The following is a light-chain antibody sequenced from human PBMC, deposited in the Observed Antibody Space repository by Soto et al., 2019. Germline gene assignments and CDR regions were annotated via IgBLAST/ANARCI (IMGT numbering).Light chain of an antibody. Sequence: VLTKSPVALSLSLGKTATLSCGVSWMVSSSYLAWYQHKPGQAPRLLIYAASTRATGIPDRFSGSGSGTDFTLSISRLEPEDFAAYYCHQYGSSPQAFGQGTKVDIK. V-gene: IGKV3-20*01. CDR1: WMVSSSY. CDR2: AAS. J-gene: IGKJ1*01. CDR3: HQYGSSPQA.